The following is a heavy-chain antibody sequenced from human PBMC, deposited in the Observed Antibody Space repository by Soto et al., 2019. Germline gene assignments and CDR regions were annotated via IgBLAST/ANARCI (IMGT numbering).Heavy chain of an antibody. J-gene: IGHJ6*02. Sequence: PGESLKISCKGSGYSFTSYWIGWVRQMPGKGLEWMGIIYPGDSDTRYSPSFQGQVTISADKSISTAYLQWSSLKASDTAMYYCARPSSSGDYYYYGMDVWGQGTTVTVSS. CDR2: IYPGDSDT. D-gene: IGHD6-19*01. CDR1: GYSFTSYW. V-gene: IGHV5-51*01. CDR3: ARPSSSGDYYYYGMDV.